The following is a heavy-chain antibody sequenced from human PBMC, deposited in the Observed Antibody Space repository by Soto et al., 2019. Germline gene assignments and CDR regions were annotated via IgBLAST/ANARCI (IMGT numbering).Heavy chain of an antibody. Sequence: EVQLLESGGGLVQPGGSLRLSCAASGLTFSSYAMSWVRQAPGKGLEWVSDVSGTGGSTYYADSVKGRFTIPGDNTKNTRYLHKNSLRAEDKAVYYCAKDRMVRGVRSPIDVWGQGTMVTASS. CDR3: AKDRMVRGVRSPIDV. J-gene: IGHJ6*01. D-gene: IGHD3-10*01. CDR2: VSGTGGST. V-gene: IGHV3-23*01. CDR1: GLTFSSYA.